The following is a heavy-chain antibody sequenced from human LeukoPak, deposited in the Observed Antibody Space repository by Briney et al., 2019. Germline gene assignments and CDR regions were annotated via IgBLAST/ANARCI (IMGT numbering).Heavy chain of an antibody. V-gene: IGHV1-69*04. Sequence: SVKVSCKASGGTFSSYAISWVRQAPGQGLEWMGRIIPILGIANYAQKFQGRVTITADKSTSTAYMELSSLRAEDTAVYYCAREGEELLRRWWFDPWGQGTLVTVSS. J-gene: IGHJ5*02. CDR1: GGTFSSYA. CDR2: IIPILGIA. CDR3: AREGEELLRRWWFDP. D-gene: IGHD3-10*01.